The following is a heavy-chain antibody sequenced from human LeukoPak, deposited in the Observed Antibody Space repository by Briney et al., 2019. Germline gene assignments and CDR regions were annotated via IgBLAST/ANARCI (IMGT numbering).Heavy chain of an antibody. CDR3: AKDMSTAPRGWYYFDY. CDR2: ISGSGGST. CDR1: GFTFSSYA. D-gene: IGHD2-15*01. J-gene: IGHJ4*02. Sequence: GGSLRLSCAASGFTFSSYAMSWVRQAPGKGLEWVSAISGSGGSTYYADSVEGRFTISRDNSKNTLYLQMNSLRAEDTAVYYCAKDMSTAPRGWYYFDYWGQGTLVTVSS. V-gene: IGHV3-23*01.